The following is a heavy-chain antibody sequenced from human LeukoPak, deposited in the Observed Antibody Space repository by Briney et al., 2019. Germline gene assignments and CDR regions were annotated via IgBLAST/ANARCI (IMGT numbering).Heavy chain of an antibody. CDR1: GFTFDDYA. CDR2: ISWNSGSR. D-gene: IGHD3-22*01. CDR3: AKDIWRLISTGSFDI. Sequence: PGRSLRLSCAASGFTFDDYAMHWVRQAPGKGLEWVSGISWNSGSRGYADSVKGRFTTSRDNAKNSLYLQMNSLRAEDTALYYCAKDIWRLISTGSFDIWGQGTMVTVSS. J-gene: IGHJ3*02. V-gene: IGHV3-9*01.